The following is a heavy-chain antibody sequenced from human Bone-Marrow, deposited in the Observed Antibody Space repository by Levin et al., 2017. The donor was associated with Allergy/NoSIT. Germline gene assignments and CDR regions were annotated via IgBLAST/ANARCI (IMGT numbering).Heavy chain of an antibody. D-gene: IGHD6-25*01. J-gene: IGHJ5*02. CDR2: IKSKNDGGTT. Sequence: SCAASGFTFSNAWMTWVRQPLGKGLEWVGRIKSKNDGGTTEYAAPVKGRFSISRDDSRNILYLQMNSLKTEDTAMYYCVTTITIGAVVGFAPWGQGTLVTVSS. V-gene: IGHV3-15*01. CDR1: GFTFSNAW. CDR3: VTTITIGAVVGFAP.